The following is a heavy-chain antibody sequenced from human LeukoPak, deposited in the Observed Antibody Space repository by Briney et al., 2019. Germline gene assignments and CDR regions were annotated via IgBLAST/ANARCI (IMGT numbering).Heavy chain of an antibody. J-gene: IGHJ6*03. V-gene: IGHV1-18*01. Sequence: ASVKVSCKASGYTFTNYGICWVRQAPGQGLEWMAWISAYNGKTNYAQKLQGRVTVTTETSTSTAYMELRSLRYNDTAIYYCARAEGVVVAAHIDVWGKGTTVTVSS. CDR3: ARAEGVVVAAHIDV. D-gene: IGHD2-15*01. CDR1: GYTFTNYG. CDR2: ISAYNGKT.